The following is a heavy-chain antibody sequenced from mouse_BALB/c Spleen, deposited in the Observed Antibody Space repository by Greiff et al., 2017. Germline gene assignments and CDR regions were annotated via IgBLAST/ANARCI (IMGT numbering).Heavy chain of an antibody. J-gene: IGHJ2*01. D-gene: IGHD2-1*01. Sequence: EVHLVESGPGLVKPSQSLSLTCSVTGYSITSGYYWNWIRQFPGNKLEWMGYISYDGSNNYNPSLKNRISITRDTSKNQFFLKLNSVTTEDTATYYCARAEGNYDYFDYWGQGTTLTVSS. CDR1: GYSITSGYY. CDR2: ISYDGSN. V-gene: IGHV3-6*02. CDR3: ARAEGNYDYFDY.